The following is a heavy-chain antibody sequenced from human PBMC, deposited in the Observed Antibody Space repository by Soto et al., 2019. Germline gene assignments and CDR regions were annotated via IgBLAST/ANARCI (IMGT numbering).Heavy chain of an antibody. J-gene: IGHJ3*02. Sequence: PGGSLRLSCAASGFTFSTYAMSWVRQAPGKGLEWVSAISGSGGSKYYADSVKGRFTISRDNSKNTLYLQMNSLRAEDTAVYYCATLRYSSGWGAFDIWGQGTMVTVSS. CDR1: GFTFSTYA. CDR2: ISGSGGSK. V-gene: IGHV3-23*01. D-gene: IGHD6-19*01. CDR3: ATLRYSSGWGAFDI.